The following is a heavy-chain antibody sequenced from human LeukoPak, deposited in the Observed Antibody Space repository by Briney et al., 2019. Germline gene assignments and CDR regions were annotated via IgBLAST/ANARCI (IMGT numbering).Heavy chain of an antibody. Sequence: GGSLRLSCAASGITFSMYVMSWVRQAPGKGLEWVSAVSGSGGRTYNADSVKGRFTISRDNSKNTLYLQMNSLRAEDTAVYYCAKLYGSGSEGDYWGQGTLVTVSS. V-gene: IGHV3-23*01. CDR2: VSGSGGRT. D-gene: IGHD3-10*01. J-gene: IGHJ4*02. CDR3: AKLYGSGSEGDY. CDR1: GITFSMYV.